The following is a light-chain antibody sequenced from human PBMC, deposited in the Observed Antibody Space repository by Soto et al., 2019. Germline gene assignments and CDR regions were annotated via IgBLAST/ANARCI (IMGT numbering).Light chain of an antibody. Sequence: EIVLTQSPGTLSLSPRERATLSCRASQSVSSSYLAWYQQKPGQAPRLLIYGASSRATGIPARFSGSGSGTDFTLTISRLEPEDFAVYYCQQYGSSPLTFGGGTKVDIK. J-gene: IGKJ4*01. CDR2: GAS. CDR1: QSVSSSY. CDR3: QQYGSSPLT. V-gene: IGKV3-20*01.